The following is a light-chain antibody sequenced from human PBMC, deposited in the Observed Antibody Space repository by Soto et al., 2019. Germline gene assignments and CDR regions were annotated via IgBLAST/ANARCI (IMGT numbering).Light chain of an antibody. J-gene: IGKJ2*01. CDR3: QQSFITPPTT. CDR2: SAS. Sequence: DVPMTQSPSSLSASVGDRVTITCRASQSVNNYLNWYQQKPWRAPNLLSYSASTLQSGVPSRFSGSGSGTDFTLTISSLQLEDFATYYCQQSFITPPTTFGQGTKVEIK. CDR1: QSVNNY. V-gene: IGKV1-39*01.